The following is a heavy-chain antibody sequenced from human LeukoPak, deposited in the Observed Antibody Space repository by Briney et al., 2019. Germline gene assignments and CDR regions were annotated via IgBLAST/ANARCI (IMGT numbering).Heavy chain of an antibody. Sequence: GGSLRLSCEASGFTFSRFAMTWVRQAPGKGLEWVSTIGALGGSTNYAASVKGRFTISRDNSKNTLYLQMNSLRAEDTAVYYCATIDIVVVPAAIGLYAFDIWGQGTMVTVSS. CDR2: IGALGGST. CDR3: ATIDIVVVPAAIGLYAFDI. CDR1: GFTFSRFA. J-gene: IGHJ3*02. V-gene: IGHV3-23*01. D-gene: IGHD2-2*02.